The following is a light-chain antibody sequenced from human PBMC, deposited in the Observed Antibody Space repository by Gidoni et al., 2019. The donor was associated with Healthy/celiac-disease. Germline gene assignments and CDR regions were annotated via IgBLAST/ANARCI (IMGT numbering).Light chain of an antibody. CDR2: KAS. J-gene: IGKJ1*01. CDR1: QSISSC. Sequence: DIQMTQSPSTLSASVGDRVTITCRSSQSISSCLAWYQQKPGKAPKLLLYKASSLERGVPSRFSGSGSATDFTLTISSLQPDDFATYYCQQYNSYSRTFGQGTKVEIK. V-gene: IGKV1-5*03. CDR3: QQYNSYSRT.